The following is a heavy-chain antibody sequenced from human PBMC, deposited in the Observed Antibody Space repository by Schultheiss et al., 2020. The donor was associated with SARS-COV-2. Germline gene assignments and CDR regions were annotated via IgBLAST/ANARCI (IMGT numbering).Heavy chain of an antibody. D-gene: IGHD4-17*01. V-gene: IGHV1-8*02. CDR2: MNPNSGNT. J-gene: IGHJ4*02. CDR3: ARARYGDYDLFFDY. Sequence: ASVKVSCKASGYTFTGYYMHWVRQATGQGLEWMGWMNPNSGNTGYAQKFQGRVTMTRNTSISTAYMELSSLRSEDTAVYYCARARYGDYDLFFDYWGQGTLVTVSS. CDR1: GYTFTGYY.